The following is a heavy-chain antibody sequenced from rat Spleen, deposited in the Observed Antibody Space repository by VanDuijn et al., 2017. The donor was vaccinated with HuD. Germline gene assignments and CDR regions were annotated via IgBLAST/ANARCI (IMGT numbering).Heavy chain of an antibody. D-gene: IGHD1-4*01. CDR3: TRETGYNSYFDY. J-gene: IGHJ2*01. Sequence: EVQLVESGGGLVQPGGSLKLSCVASGFTFNNYWMTWIRQAPGKDLEWVASISSGTGNTYYRDSVKGRFPISRDNAKNTLYLQMDSLRSEDTATYYCTRETGYNSYFDYWGQGVLVTVSS. CDR1: GFTFNNYW. CDR2: ISSGTGNT. V-gene: IGHV5-31*01.